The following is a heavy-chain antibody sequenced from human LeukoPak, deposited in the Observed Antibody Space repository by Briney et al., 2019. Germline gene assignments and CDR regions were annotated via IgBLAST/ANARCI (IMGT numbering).Heavy chain of an antibody. CDR2: MYHRGST. D-gene: IGHD3-3*01. V-gene: IGHV4-38-2*02. CDR1: GHSISSGYY. Sequence: SETLSLTCSVSGHSISSGYYWGWIRQPPGKGLEWIGTMYHRGSTYYNPSLKSRVTMSGDTSKNHFSLKLSSVTAADTAVYYCARENDFWSGYPYFDYWGQGTLVTVSS. CDR3: ARENDFWSGYPYFDY. J-gene: IGHJ4*02.